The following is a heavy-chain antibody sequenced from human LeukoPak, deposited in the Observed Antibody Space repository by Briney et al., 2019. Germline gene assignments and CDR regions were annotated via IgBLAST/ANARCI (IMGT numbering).Heavy chain of an antibody. J-gene: IGHJ4*02. CDR2: IYSSGST. V-gene: IGHV4-59*08. CDR1: GGSISTYY. D-gene: IGHD3-22*01. CDR3: ARQREYYESSGYYSFDY. Sequence: SETLSLTCTVSGGSISTYYWSWIRQPPGKGLEWIGYIYSSGSTNYNPSLKGRVTISVDTSKNQFSLKLSSVTAADTAVYYCARQREYYESSGYYSFDYWGQGTLVTVSS.